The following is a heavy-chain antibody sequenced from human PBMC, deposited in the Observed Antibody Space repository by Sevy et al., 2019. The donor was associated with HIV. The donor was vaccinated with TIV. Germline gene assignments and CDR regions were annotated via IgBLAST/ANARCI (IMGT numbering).Heavy chain of an antibody. CDR3: ASGALHHLDWRLEY. D-gene: IGHD3-9*01. CDR2: IYVSGRT. CDR1: GDSISSGNYY. J-gene: IGHJ4*02. V-gene: IGHV4-61*02. Sequence: SETLSLTCTVSGDSISSGNYYWSWIRQPVGKKLEWIGRIYVSGRTNHNPSLKSRVTLSLDTSKNQFSLKLNSVTAADTAMYYCASGALHHLDWRLEYWGQGILVTVSS.